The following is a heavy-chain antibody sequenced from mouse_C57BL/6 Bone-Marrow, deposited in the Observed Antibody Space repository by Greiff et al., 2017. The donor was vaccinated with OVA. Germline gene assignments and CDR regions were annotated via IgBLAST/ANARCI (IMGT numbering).Heavy chain of an antibody. CDR3: AREGIYYDFDV. D-gene: IGHD2-1*01. CDR2: IYPRSGNT. CDR1: GYTFTSYG. J-gene: IGHJ1*03. Sequence: QVQLKQSGAELARPGASVKLSCKASGYTFTSYGISWVKQRTGQGLEWIGEIYPRSGNTYYNEKFKGKATLTADESSSTAYMELRSLTSEDSAVYFCAREGIYYDFDVWGTGTTVTVSS. V-gene: IGHV1-81*01.